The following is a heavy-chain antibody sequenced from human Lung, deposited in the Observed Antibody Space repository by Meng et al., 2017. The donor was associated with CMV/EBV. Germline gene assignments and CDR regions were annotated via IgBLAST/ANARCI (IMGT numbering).Heavy chain of an antibody. CDR2: ISSSSSYI. Sequence: SCAASGITFSSYSMNWVRQAPGKGLEWVSSISSSSSYIYYADSVKGRFTISRDNAKNSLYLQINSLRAEDTAVYYCAVYCSSTSCHRDGMDVWGQGTXVTVSS. D-gene: IGHD2-2*01. CDR3: AVYCSSTSCHRDGMDV. V-gene: IGHV3-21*01. CDR1: GITFSSYS. J-gene: IGHJ6*02.